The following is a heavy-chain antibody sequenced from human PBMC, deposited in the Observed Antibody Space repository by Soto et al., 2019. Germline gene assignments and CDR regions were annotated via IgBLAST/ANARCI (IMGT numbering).Heavy chain of an antibody. CDR2: ISGSGGST. J-gene: IGHJ4*02. V-gene: IGHV3-23*01. D-gene: IGHD3-22*01. CDR1: GFTFSSYA. Sequence: GGSLRLSCAASGFTFSSYAMSWVRQAPGKGLEWVSAISGSGGSTYYADSVKGRLTISRDNSKNTLYLQMNSLRAEDTAVYYCAKAGDTYYYDSSGYRFDYWGQGTLVTVSS. CDR3: AKAGDTYYYDSSGYRFDY.